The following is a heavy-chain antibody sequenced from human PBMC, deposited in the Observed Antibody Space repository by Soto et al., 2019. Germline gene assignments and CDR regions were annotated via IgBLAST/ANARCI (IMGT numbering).Heavy chain of an antibody. V-gene: IGHV4-30-4*01. CDR1: GGSISSGDYY. Sequence: SETLSLTCTVSGGSISSGDYYWSRIRQPPGKGLECIGYIYYSGSTYYNPSLKSRVTISVDTSKNQFSLRLSSVTAADTAVYYCASRKSSPYFDYWGQGTLVTVSS. D-gene: IGHD3-10*01. CDR2: IYYSGST. CDR3: ASRKSSPYFDY. J-gene: IGHJ4*02.